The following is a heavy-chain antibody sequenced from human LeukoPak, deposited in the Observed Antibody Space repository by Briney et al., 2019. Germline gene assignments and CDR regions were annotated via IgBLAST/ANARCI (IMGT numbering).Heavy chain of an antibody. CDR3: ARAKDIVATPVPLYYFDY. V-gene: IGHV4-39*07. CDR2: IYYSGST. D-gene: IGHD5-12*01. J-gene: IGHJ4*02. CDR1: GGSISSSSYY. Sequence: SETLSLTCTVSGGSISSSSYYWGWIRQPPGKGLEWIGSIYYSGSTYYNPSLKSRVTISVDTSKNQFSLKLSSVTAADTAVYYCARAKDIVATPVPLYYFDYWGQGTLVTVSS.